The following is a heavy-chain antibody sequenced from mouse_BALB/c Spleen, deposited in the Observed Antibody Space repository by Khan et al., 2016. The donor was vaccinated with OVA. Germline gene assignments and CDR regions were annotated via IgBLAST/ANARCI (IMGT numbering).Heavy chain of an antibody. CDR2: ISYSGST. J-gene: IGHJ4*01. CDR1: GYSITSDYA. CDR3: ASELGRYYAMDY. Sequence: EVQLQESGPGLVKPSQSLSLTCTVTGYSITSDYAWNWIRQFPGNKLEWMGCISYSGSTNYSPSLKSRISITRDTSKNQFFLQLNSVTAEDTATYYCASELGRYYAMDYRGQGTSVTVSS. D-gene: IGHD4-1*01. V-gene: IGHV3-2*02.